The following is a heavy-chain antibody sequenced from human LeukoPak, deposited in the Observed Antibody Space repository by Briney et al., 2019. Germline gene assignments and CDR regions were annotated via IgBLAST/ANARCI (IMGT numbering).Heavy chain of an antibody. J-gene: IGHJ4*02. CDR3: RKDPYGSYETAYGMYD. D-gene: IGHD5-12*01. CDR1: GFTFSSYA. V-gene: IGHV3-23*01. Sequence: GGSLRLSCAASGFTFSSYAMSWVRQAPGKGLEWVSAISGSGGNTYYVDSVKGRLTISRDNSKNALYLQMNSLRAKDTAIYLCRKDPYGSYETAYGMYDWGRGTLVTVPS. CDR2: ISGSGGNT.